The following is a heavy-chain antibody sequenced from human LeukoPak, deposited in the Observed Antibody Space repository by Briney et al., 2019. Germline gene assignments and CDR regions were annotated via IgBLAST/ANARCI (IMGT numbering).Heavy chain of an antibody. CDR3: VTYYFDSSGPKKNY. V-gene: IGHV4-34*01. CDR2: INHSGST. CDR1: GGSFSGYY. J-gene: IGHJ4*02. D-gene: IGHD3-22*01. Sequence: SETLSLTCAVYGGSFSGYYWSWIRQPPGEGLEWIGEINHSGSTNYNPSLKSRVTISVDTSKKQFSLKLSSVTAADTAVYYCVTYYFDSSGPKKNYWGQGTLVTVSS.